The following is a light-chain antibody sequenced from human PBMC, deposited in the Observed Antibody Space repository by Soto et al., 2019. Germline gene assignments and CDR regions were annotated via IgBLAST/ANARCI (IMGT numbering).Light chain of an antibody. Sequence: QSALTQPRSVSGSPGQSVTISCTGTSSDVGGYRYVSWFQQHPGKAPKFMIFDVSKRPSGVPDRFSGSKSGNTASLTISGLQAEDEADYYRCSYAAGYPSVFGTGTQVTVL. CDR1: SSDVGGYRY. CDR2: DVS. V-gene: IGLV2-11*01. CDR3: CSYAAGYPSV. J-gene: IGLJ1*01.